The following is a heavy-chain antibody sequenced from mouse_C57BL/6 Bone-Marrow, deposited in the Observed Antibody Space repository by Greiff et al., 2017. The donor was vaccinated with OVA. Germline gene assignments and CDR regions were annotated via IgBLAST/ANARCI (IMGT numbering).Heavy chain of an antibody. CDR2: INPSNGGT. CDR1: GYTFTSYW. Sequence: QVQLQQPGTELVKPGASVKISCKASGYTFTSYWMHWVKQRPGQGLEWIGDINPSNGGTNYNEKFKSKATLTVDKSSSTAYMQLSSLTSEDSAVYYCSRSRWLLLWFAYWGQGTLVTVSA. V-gene: IGHV1-53*01. J-gene: IGHJ3*01. D-gene: IGHD2-3*01. CDR3: SRSRWLLLWFAY.